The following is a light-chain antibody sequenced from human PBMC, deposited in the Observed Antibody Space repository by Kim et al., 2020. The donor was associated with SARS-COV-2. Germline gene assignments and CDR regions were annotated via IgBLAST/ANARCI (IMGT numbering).Light chain of an antibody. CDR2: GAS. CDR1: QGISSY. J-gene: IGKJ1*01. Sequence: AIRMTQSPSSFSASTGDRVTITCRASQGISSYLAWYQQKPGKAPKLLIYGASTLQSGVPSRFSGSGSGTDFTLTISCLQSEDFATYYCQQYYNYPQTFGQGTKVDIK. CDR3: QQYYNYPQT. V-gene: IGKV1-8*01.